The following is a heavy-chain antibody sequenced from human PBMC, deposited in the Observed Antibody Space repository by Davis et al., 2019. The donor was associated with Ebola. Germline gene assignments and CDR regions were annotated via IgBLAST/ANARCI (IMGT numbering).Heavy chain of an antibody. J-gene: IGHJ4*02. CDR3: ARAPAWSAINYYCFDY. V-gene: IGHV3-48*02. CDR1: GFTFSSYS. D-gene: IGHD3-10*01. CDR2: ISSSSSTI. Sequence: GGSLRLSCAASGFTFSSYSMNWVRQAPGKGLEWVSYISSSSSTIYYADSVKGRFTISRDNAKNSLYLQMNSLRDEDTAVYYCARAPAWSAINYYCFDYWGQGTLVTVSS.